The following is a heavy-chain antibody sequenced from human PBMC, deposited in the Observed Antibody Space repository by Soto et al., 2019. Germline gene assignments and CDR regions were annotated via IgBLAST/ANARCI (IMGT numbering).Heavy chain of an antibody. CDR3: ARDRGYSTFVRPNYYYYYVMDV. CDR2: ISSSSSTI. V-gene: IGHV3-48*02. D-gene: IGHD5-12*01. J-gene: IGHJ6*02. CDR1: GFTFSSYS. Sequence: EVQLVESGGGLVQPGGSLRLSCAASGFTFSSYSMNWVRQAPGKGLEWVSYISSSSSTIYYADSVKGRFTISRDNAKNSLYLQMNSLRDEDTAVYYCARDRGYSTFVRPNYYYYYVMDVWGQGTTVTVSS.